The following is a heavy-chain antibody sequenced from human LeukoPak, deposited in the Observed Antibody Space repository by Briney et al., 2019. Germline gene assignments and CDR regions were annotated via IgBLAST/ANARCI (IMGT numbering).Heavy chain of an antibody. CDR2: IYYSGST. Sequence: SETLSLTCTVSGGSISSSSYYWGWIRQPPGKGLEWIGSIYYSGSTYYNPSLKSRVTISVDTSKNQFSLKLSSVTAADTAVYYCARAVRLWVLRYFDWFDYWGQGTLVTVPS. V-gene: IGHV4-39*07. D-gene: IGHD3-9*01. J-gene: IGHJ4*02. CDR3: ARAVRLWVLRYFDWFDY. CDR1: GGSISSSSYY.